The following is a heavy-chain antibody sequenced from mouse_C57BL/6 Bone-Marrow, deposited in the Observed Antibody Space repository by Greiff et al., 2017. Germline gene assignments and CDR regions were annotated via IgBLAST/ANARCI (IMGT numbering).Heavy chain of an antibody. V-gene: IGHV5-4*01. J-gene: IGHJ2*01. CDR3: ARELGRDFDY. CDR2: ISDGGSYT. CDR1: GFTFSSYA. Sequence: EVQLVESGGGLVKPGGSLKLSCAASGFTFSSYAMSWVPQTPEKRLEWVATISDGGSYTYYPDNVKGRFTISRDNAKNNLYLQMSHLKSEDTAMYYCARELGRDFDYGGQGTTLTVSS. D-gene: IGHD4-1*01.